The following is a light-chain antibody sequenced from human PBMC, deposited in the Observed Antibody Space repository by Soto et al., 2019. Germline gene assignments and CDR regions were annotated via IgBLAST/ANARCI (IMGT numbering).Light chain of an antibody. Sequence: ESVLTQSPGTLSLSPGERATLSCRASQSVSSSYLAWYQQKPGQAPRLLIYGASSRATGILDRFSGSGSGTDLPLTISRLEPEDFAVYYWQQYGSAPRTFGQGTKREIQ. CDR3: QQYGSAPRT. J-gene: IGKJ1*01. CDR1: QSVSSSY. CDR2: GAS. V-gene: IGKV3-20*01.